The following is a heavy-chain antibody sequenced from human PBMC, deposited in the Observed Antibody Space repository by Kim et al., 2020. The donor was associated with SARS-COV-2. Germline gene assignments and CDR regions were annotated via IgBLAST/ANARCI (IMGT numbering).Heavy chain of an antibody. J-gene: IGHJ5*02. D-gene: IGHD6-13*01. Sequence: YNPSHKSRVTISVDTSKNQFSLKLSSVTAADTAVYYCARESSSWYGRFDPWGQGTLVTVSS. V-gene: IGHV4-31*02. CDR3: ARESSSWYGRFDP.